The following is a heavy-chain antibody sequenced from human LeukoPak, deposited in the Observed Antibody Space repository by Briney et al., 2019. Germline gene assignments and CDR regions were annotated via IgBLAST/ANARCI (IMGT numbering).Heavy chain of an antibody. V-gene: IGHV3-74*01. CDR1: GFTFSGYW. D-gene: IGHD1-26*01. CDR2: INSDGSDI. Sequence: PGGSLRLSCTGSGFTFSGYWMHWVRQVPGKGLVWVSRINSDGSDINYADSVKGRFTISRDNAKNTVYLQMNSLRVEDTALYYCASVSRWYNGRYYDEGIDYWGQGTLVTVSS. J-gene: IGHJ4*02. CDR3: ASVSRWYNGRYYDEGIDY.